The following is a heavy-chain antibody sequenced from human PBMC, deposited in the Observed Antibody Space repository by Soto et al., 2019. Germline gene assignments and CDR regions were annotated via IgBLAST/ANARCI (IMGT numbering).Heavy chain of an antibody. J-gene: IGHJ5*02. D-gene: IGHD6-13*01. Sequence: ASVKVSCKASGYSFASYYMHWVRQAPGQGLEWMGIINPSGGSTSYAQKFQGRVTMTRDTSTSTVYMELSSLRSEDTAVYYCARDLVKQQLVHGNWFDPWGQGTLVTVSS. CDR3: ARDLVKQQLVHGNWFDP. CDR1: GYSFASYY. CDR2: INPSGGST. V-gene: IGHV1-46*03.